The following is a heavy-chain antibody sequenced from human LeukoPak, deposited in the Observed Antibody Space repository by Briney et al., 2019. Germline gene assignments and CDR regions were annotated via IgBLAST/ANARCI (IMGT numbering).Heavy chain of an antibody. Sequence: GGSLRLSCAASGFTFSSYAMSWVRQAPGKGLEWVSAISGSGGSTYYADSVKGRFTISRDNSKNTLYLQMNSLRAEDTAVYYCANPLRIVAKIYFYAFDIWGQGTMVTVSS. V-gene: IGHV3-23*01. CDR3: ANPLRIVAKIYFYAFDI. CDR2: ISGSGGST. J-gene: IGHJ3*02. D-gene: IGHD5-12*01. CDR1: GFTFSSYA.